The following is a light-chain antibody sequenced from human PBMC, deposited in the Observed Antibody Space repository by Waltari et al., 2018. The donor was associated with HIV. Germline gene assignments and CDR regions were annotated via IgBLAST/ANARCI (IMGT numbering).Light chain of an antibody. V-gene: IGLV1-40*01. CDR3: QSYDSGLRM. CDR2: NVN. Sequence: QSVLTQPPSVSGAPGQRVTISCTGSGHNIGANSDGHWYQQHPGRAPKLLIYNVNTRPSGVPDRFSGSKSGTSASLAITGLQAEDEADYYCQSYDSGLRMFGGGTKLTVL. CDR1: GHNIGANSD. J-gene: IGLJ3*02.